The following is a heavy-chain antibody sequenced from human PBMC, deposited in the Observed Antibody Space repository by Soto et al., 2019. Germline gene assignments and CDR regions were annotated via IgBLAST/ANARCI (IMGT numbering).Heavy chain of an antibody. CDR2: ISAYNGNT. CDR3: ARDCSSTSCYSNWFDP. CDR1: GYTFTSYG. D-gene: IGHD2-2*01. V-gene: IGHV1-18*01. Sequence: PSVKVSCKASGYTFTSYGISWVRQAPGQGLEWMGWISAYNGNTNYAQKLQGRVTMTTDTSTSTAYMELRSLRSDDTAVYYCARDCSSTSCYSNWFDPWGQGTLVTVSS. J-gene: IGHJ5*02.